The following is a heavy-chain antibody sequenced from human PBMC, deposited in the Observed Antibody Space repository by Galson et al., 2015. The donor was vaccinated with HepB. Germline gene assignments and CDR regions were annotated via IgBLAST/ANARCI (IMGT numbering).Heavy chain of an antibody. CDR1: GYTFTGYY. Sequence: SVKVSCKASGYTFTGYYMHWVRQAPGQGLEWMGWINPNSGGTNYAQKFQGWVTMTRDTSISTAYMELSRLRSDDTAVYYCARDLAAGSGSYGVDYYYGMDVWGQGTTVTVSS. D-gene: IGHD3-10*01. CDR2: INPNSGGT. J-gene: IGHJ6*02. V-gene: IGHV1-2*04. CDR3: ARDLAAGSGSYGVDYYYGMDV.